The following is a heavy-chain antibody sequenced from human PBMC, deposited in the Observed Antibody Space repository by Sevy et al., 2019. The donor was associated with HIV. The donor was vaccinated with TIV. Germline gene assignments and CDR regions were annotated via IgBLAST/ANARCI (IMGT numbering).Heavy chain of an antibody. J-gene: IGHJ4*02. CDR2: ISYDGSNK. CDR3: ARGSGYETYFDY. D-gene: IGHD5-12*01. CDR1: GFTFSSYA. V-gene: IGHV3-30-3*01. Sequence: GGSLRLSCAASGFTFSSYAMHWVRQAPGKGLEWVAVISYDGSNKYYADSVKGRFTISRDNSKNTLYLQMNSLRAEDTAVYYCARGSGYETYFDYWGQRTLVTVSS.